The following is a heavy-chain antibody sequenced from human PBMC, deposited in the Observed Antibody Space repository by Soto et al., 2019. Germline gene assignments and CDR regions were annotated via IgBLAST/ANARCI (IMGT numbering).Heavy chain of an antibody. CDR3: ARVRVKGYSYGPDVDY. V-gene: IGHV1-69*13. Sequence: SVKVSCKASGGTFSSYAISWVRQAPGQGLEWMGGIIPIFGTANYAQKFQGRVTITADESTSTAYMELSSLGSEDTAVYYCARVRVKGYSYGPDVDYWGQGTLVTVSS. J-gene: IGHJ4*02. CDR1: GGTFSSYA. CDR2: IIPIFGTA. D-gene: IGHD5-18*01.